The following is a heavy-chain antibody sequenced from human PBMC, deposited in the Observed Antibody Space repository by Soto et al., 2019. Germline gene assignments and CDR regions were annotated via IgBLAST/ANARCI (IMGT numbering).Heavy chain of an antibody. CDR2: IYYSGST. CDR3: ARHPTGYCSSTSCYAGGNY. J-gene: IGHJ4*02. D-gene: IGHD2-2*01. V-gene: IGHV4-39*01. Sequence: QLQLQESGPGLVKPSETLSLTCTVSGGSISSSSYYWGWIRQPPGKGLEWIGSIYYSGSTYYNPSLKSRVTISVYTSKIPFSLKQSSVTAADTAVYYCARHPTGYCSSTSCYAGGNYWGQGTLVTVSS. CDR1: GGSISSSSYY.